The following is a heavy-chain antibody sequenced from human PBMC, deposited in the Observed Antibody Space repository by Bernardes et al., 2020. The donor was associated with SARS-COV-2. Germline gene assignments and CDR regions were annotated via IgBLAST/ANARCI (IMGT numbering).Heavy chain of an antibody. J-gene: IGHJ4*02. CDR2: IWYDGSNT. Sequence: GGSLRVSCAASGFTFSDYGMHWVRQAPGKGLEWVAIIWYDGSNTYYADSVKGRFTISRDNSENTLFLQMNNLRAEDTAVYYCARDDSSHWNRLDYWGQGTLVTVSS. D-gene: IGHD1-1*01. CDR3: ARDDSSHWNRLDY. V-gene: IGHV3-33*01. CDR1: GFTFSDYG.